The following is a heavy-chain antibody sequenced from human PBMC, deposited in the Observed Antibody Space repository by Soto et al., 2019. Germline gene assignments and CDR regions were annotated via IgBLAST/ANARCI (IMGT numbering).Heavy chain of an antibody. CDR2: IYWDNDK. J-gene: IGHJ4*02. Sequence: QITLRESGPTMVKPTQTLTLTCTFSGFSLTTTGLGVGWIRQPPGRALECLAIIYWDNDKRYMPSLKSRLTITKDTSKNQVVLTLTNIDPVDTATYFCARTLPCLTGYYTLDYWGQGTLVTVSS. V-gene: IGHV2-5*02. D-gene: IGHD3-9*01. CDR3: ARTLPCLTGYYTLDY. CDR1: GFSLTTTGLG.